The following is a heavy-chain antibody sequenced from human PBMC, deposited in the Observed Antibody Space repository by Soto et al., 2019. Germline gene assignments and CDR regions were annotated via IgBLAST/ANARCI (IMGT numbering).Heavy chain of an antibody. D-gene: IGHD6-13*01. V-gene: IGHV4-34*01. CDR2: INHSGST. J-gene: IGHJ4*02. CDR1: GGSFSGYY. Sequence: PSETLSLTCAVYGGSFSGYYWSWIRQPPGKGLEWIGEINHSGSTNYNPSLKSRVTISVDTSKNQFSLKLSSVTAADTAVYYCARGGHSSSWYYFDYWGQGTLVTVSS. CDR3: ARGGHSSSWYYFDY.